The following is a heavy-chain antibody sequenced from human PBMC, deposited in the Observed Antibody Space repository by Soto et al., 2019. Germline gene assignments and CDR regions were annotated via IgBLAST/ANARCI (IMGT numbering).Heavy chain of an antibody. J-gene: IGHJ4*02. V-gene: IGHV4-39*01. D-gene: IGHD6-6*01. CDR2: IYYSGST. Sequence: SETLSLTCTVSGGSISSSSYYWGWIRQPPGKGLEWIGSIYYSGSTYYNPSLKSRVTISVDTSKNQFSLKLSSVTAADTAVYYCARLVLGWQLGSLIDYWGQGTLVTVSS. CDR1: GGSISSSSYY. CDR3: ARLVLGWQLGSLIDY.